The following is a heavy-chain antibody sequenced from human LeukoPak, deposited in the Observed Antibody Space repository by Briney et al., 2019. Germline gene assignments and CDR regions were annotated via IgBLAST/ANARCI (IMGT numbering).Heavy chain of an antibody. J-gene: IGHJ4*02. V-gene: IGHV1-18*01. Sequence: GASVKVSCKASGGTFSSYAISWVRQAPGQGLEWMGWISAYNGNTNYAQKLQGRVTMTTDTSTSTAYMELRSLRSDDTAVYYCARVLRSSWYLGDLMDYWGQGTLVTVSS. CDR2: ISAYNGNT. D-gene: IGHD6-13*01. CDR1: GGTFSSYA. CDR3: ARVLRSSWYLGDLMDY.